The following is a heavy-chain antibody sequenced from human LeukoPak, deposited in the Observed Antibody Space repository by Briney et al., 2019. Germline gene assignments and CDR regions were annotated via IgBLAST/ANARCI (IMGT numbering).Heavy chain of an antibody. V-gene: IGHV4-59*01. CDR1: GGSISSYY. D-gene: IGHD3-22*01. CDR3: ARGSIWDSSGYSN. J-gene: IGHJ4*02. CDR2: IYYSGST. Sequence: PSETLSLTCTVSGGSISSYYWSWIRQPPGKGLEWIGYIYYSGSTNYNPSLKSRVTISVDTSKNQSSLKLSSVTAADTAVYYRARGSIWDSSGYSNWGQGTLVTVSS.